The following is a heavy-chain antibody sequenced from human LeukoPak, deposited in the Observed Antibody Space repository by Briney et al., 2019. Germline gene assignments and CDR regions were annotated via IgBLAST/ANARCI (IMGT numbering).Heavy chain of an antibody. CDR3: ARRLYDSSGYFGY. CDR2: ISSSSSYI. CDR1: GFTFSSYS. D-gene: IGHD3-22*01. Sequence: GGSLRLSCAASGFTFSSYSMNWVRQAPGKGLEWVSSISSSSSYIYYADSVKGRFTISRDNAKNSLYLQMNSLRAEDTAVYYCARRLYDSSGYFGYWGQGTLVTVSS. V-gene: IGHV3-21*01. J-gene: IGHJ4*02.